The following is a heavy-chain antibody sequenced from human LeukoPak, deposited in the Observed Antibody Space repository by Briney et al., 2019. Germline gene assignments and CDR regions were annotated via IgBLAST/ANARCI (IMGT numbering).Heavy chain of an antibody. CDR2: IYYSGST. V-gene: IGHV4-39*01. CDR3: ASLEGGQWLVGVFDY. Sequence: PSETLSLTCTVPGGSISSSSHYWGWIRQPPGKGLEWIGSIYYSGSTYYNPSLKSRVTISVDTSKNQFSLKLSSVTAADTAVYYCASLEGGQWLVGVFDYWGQGTLVTVSS. CDR1: GGSISSSSHY. J-gene: IGHJ4*02. D-gene: IGHD6-19*01.